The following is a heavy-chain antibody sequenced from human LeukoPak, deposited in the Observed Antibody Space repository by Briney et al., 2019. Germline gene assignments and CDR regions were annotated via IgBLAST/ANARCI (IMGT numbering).Heavy chain of an antibody. V-gene: IGHV3-23*01. CDR3: AKDARGSEGF. CDR1: GFTFSTYA. D-gene: IGHD3-10*01. J-gene: IGHJ4*02. CDR2: VSSGASST. Sequence: GGSLRLSCAASGFTFSTYAMSWVRQAPGKGLEWVSAVSSGASSTYYADSVRGRFTISRDNSKNTLYLQMNSLSADDTAVYYCAKDARGSEGFWGQGTLVTVSS.